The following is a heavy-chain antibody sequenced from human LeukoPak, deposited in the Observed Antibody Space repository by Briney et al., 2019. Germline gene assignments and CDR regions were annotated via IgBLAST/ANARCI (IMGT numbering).Heavy chain of an antibody. CDR1: GYTFTSYD. V-gene: IGHV1-8*01. CDR3: ARGHYGDYHFDY. Sequence: ASVKVSCKASGYTFTSYDINWVRQATGQGLEWMGWMNPNSGNTGYAQKFQGRVTMTRNTSITTAYMELSSLRSEDTAVYYCARGHYGDYHFDYWGQGTLVTVSS. D-gene: IGHD4-17*01. CDR2: MNPNSGNT. J-gene: IGHJ4*02.